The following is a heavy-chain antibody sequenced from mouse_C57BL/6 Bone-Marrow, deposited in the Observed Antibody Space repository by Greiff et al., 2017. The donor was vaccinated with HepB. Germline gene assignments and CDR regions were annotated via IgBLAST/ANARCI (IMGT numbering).Heavy chain of an antibody. J-gene: IGHJ2*01. V-gene: IGHV7-3*01. CDR1: GFTFTDYY. Sequence: EVQVVESGGGLVQPGGSLSLSCAASGFTFTDYYMSWVRQPPGKALEWLGFIRNKANGYTTEYSASVKGLFTISRDNSQSILYLQMNSLSAEDSATYYCARYRPPYFDYWGQGTTLTVSS. CDR3: ARYRPPYFDY. CDR2: IRNKANGYTT.